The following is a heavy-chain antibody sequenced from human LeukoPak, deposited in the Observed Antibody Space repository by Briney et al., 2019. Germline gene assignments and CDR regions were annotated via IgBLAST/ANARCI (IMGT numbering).Heavy chain of an antibody. V-gene: IGHV1-69*13. CDR2: IIPIFGTA. Sequence: SVKVSCKASGGTFSSYAISWVRQAPGQGLEWMGGIIPIFGTANYAQKFQGRVTITADESTSTAYMELSSLRSEDTAVYYCARDRTGTTRGGAFDIWGQGTMVTVSS. CDR3: ARDRTGTTRGGAFDI. J-gene: IGHJ3*02. D-gene: IGHD1-7*01. CDR1: GGTFSSYA.